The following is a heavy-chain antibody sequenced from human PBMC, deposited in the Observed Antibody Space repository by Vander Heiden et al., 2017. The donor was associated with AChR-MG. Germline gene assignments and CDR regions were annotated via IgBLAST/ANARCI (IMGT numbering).Heavy chain of an antibody. CDR3: ATVRPYDSSGYYVTPTGS. V-gene: IGHV1-69-2*01. CDR1: GSTFTDYY. D-gene: IGHD3-22*01. CDR2: VDPEDGET. Sequence: EVQLVQSGAEVKKPGATVKISCKVSGSTFTDYYMHWVQQAPGKGLEWMGLVDPEDGETIYAEKFQGRVTITADTSTDTAYMELSSLRSEETAVYYCATVRPYDSSGYYVTPTGSWCQGTLVTVSS. J-gene: IGHJ4*02.